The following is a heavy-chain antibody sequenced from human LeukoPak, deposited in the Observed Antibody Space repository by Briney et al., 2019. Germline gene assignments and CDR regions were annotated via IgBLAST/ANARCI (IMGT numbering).Heavy chain of an antibody. Sequence: GGSLRLSCAASGFTFSSYGMHWVRQAPGKGLEWVAVISYDGSNKYYADSVKGRFTISRDNSKNTLYLQMNSLRAEDTAVYYCAKESKTGYFDHWGQGTLVTVSP. CDR1: GFTFSSYG. D-gene: IGHD3-10*01. CDR3: AKESKTGYFDH. V-gene: IGHV3-30*18. CDR2: ISYDGSNK. J-gene: IGHJ4*02.